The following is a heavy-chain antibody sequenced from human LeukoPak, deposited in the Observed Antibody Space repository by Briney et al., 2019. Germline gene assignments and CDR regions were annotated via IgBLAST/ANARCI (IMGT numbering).Heavy chain of an antibody. J-gene: IGHJ4*02. CDR3: AKSIDSSGYYSFFDY. D-gene: IGHD3-22*01. Sequence: GGSLRLSCAASGFTFSNYGMHWVRQAPGKGLGWVAVISYYGSNKDYADSVKGRFTISRDNSKNTLYLQMNSLRAEDTAVYYCAKSIDSSGYYSFFDYWGQGALVTVSS. V-gene: IGHV3-30*18. CDR2: ISYYGSNK. CDR1: GFTFSNYG.